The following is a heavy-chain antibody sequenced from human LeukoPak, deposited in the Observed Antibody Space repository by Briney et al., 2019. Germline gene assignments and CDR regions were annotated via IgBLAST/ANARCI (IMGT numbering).Heavy chain of an antibody. CDR1: GFTFDDYT. D-gene: IGHD3-16*01. Sequence: SGGSLRLSCAASGFTFDDYTMHWVRQAPGKGLEWVSLIIWAGGSTYYADSMKGRFTISRDNSKNSLYLQMNSLRTEDTALYYCAKDIVPKTIYVPAFDYWGQGTLVTVSS. CDR2: IIWAGGST. CDR3: AKDIVPKTIYVPAFDY. V-gene: IGHV3-43*01. J-gene: IGHJ4*02.